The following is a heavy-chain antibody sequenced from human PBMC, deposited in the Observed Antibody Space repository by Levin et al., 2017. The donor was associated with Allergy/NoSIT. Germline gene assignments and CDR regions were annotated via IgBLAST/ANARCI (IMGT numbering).Heavy chain of an antibody. CDR2: INPSGGST. D-gene: IGHD2-15*01. V-gene: IGHV1-46*01. Sequence: ASVKVSCKASGYTFTSYYMHWVRQAPGQGLEWMGIINPSGGSTSYAQKFQGRVTMTRDTSTSTVYMELSRLRSEDTAVYYCARDGYCSGGRCPFDYWGQGTLVTVSS. CDR1: GYTFTSYY. J-gene: IGHJ4*02. CDR3: ARDGYCSGGRCPFDY.